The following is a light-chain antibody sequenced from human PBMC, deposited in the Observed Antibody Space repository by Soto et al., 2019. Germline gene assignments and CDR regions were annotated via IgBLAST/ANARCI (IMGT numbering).Light chain of an antibody. Sequence: QVIQHTSSRSADAGARVTISCRASLGIKNYSAWYQQKPGDPPKLLIYAASTLPSGIPPRLRGSGAGTDFPLTLNTLQPEDLATYYFQRYYHTPFTFGGATEVDI. CDR2: AAS. J-gene: IGKJ4*01. CDR1: LGIKNY. V-gene: IGKV1-27*01. CDR3: QRYYHTPFT.